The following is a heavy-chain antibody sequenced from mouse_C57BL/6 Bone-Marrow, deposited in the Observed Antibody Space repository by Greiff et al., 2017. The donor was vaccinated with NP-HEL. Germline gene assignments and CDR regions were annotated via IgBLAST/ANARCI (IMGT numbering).Heavy chain of an antibody. Sequence: QVQLQQPGAELVRPGTSVKLSCKASGYTFTSYWMHWVKQRPGQGLEWIGVIDPSDSYTNYNQKFKGKATLTVDTSSSTAYMQLSSLTSEDSAVYCGAGVSAMVKWFDYWGQGTAVTVSA. CDR3: AGVSAMVKWFDY. CDR1: GYTFTSYW. J-gene: IGHJ3*01. CDR2: IDPSDSYT. D-gene: IGHD2-2*01. V-gene: IGHV1-59*01.